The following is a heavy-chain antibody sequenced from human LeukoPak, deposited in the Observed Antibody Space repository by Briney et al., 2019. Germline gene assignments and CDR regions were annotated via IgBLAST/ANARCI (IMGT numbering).Heavy chain of an antibody. CDR1: GFTFSDYG. D-gene: IGHD6-19*01. CDR2: VSVDGSNK. J-gene: IGHJ4*02. CDR3: ARDPSSGWYRRSFDY. Sequence: PGGSLRLSCEAAGFTFSDYGMHWVRQAPGKGLEWVAVVSVDGSNKQYADSVKGRFTISRDNSKNTLYLQMNSLRAEDTAVYYCARDPSSGWYRRSFDYWGQGTLVTVSS. V-gene: IGHV3-30*03.